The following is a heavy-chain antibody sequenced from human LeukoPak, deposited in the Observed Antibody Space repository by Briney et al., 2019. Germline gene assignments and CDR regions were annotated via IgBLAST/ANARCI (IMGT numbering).Heavy chain of an antibody. CDR2: IYYSGST. CDR3: AGLYDSSGYFDY. J-gene: IGHJ4*02. V-gene: IGHV4-34*01. D-gene: IGHD3-22*01. CDR1: GGSFSGYY. Sequence: SETLSLTCAVYGGSFSGYYWSWIRQPPGKGLEWIGSIYYSGSTYYNPSLKSRVTISVDTSKNQFSLKLSSVTAADTAVYYCAGLYDSSGYFDYWGQGTLVTVSS.